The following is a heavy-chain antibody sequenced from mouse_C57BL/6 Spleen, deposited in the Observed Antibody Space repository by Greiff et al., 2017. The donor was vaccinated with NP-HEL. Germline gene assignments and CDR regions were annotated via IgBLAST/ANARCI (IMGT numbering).Heavy chain of an antibody. CDR1: GYTFTDYE. Sequence: VQLQQSGAELVRPGASVTLSCKASGYTFTDYEMHWVKQTPVHGLEWIGAIDPETGGTAYNQKFKGKAILTADKSSSPAYMELRSLTSEDSAVYYCTRYPITTVVDYWGQGTTLTVSS. CDR2: IDPETGGT. J-gene: IGHJ2*01. D-gene: IGHD1-1*01. CDR3: TRYPITTVVDY. V-gene: IGHV1-15*01.